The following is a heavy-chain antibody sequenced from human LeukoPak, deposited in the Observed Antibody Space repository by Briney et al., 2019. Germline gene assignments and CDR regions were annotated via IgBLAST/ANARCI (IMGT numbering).Heavy chain of an antibody. CDR2: IRYGGSHQ. Sequence: PGGSLRLPCAASGFSFGSYGMHWVRQAPGKGLGWVAFIRYGGSHQFYADSVRGRFTISRDNPKNTLYLQMNSLRGEDTAVYFCARDSGTWFYLQYWGQGTLVTVSS. J-gene: IGHJ4*01. D-gene: IGHD2/OR15-2a*01. V-gene: IGHV3-30*02. CDR1: GFSFGSYG. CDR3: ARDSGTWFYLQY.